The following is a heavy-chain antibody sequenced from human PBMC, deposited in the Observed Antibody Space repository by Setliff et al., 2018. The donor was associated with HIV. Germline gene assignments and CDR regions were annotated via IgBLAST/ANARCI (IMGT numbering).Heavy chain of an antibody. J-gene: IGHJ6*03. CDR1: GGSISSYY. V-gene: IGHV4-4*07. D-gene: IGHD6-13*01. CDR3: ARDRTHSKVPRPYYYMDV. CDR2: IYTSGST. Sequence: TLSLTCPVSGGSISSYYWSWIRQPAGKGLEWIGRIYTSGSTNYNPSLKSRVTMSVDTSKNQFSLKLSSVTAADTAVYYCARDRTHSKVPRPYYYMDVWGKGTTVTVSS.